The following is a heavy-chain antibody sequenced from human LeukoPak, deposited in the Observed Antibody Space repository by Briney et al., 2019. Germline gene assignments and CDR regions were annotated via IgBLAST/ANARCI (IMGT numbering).Heavy chain of an antibody. CDR3: ARERASCYFDY. CDR1: GFTFGSYG. D-gene: IGHD2-2*01. CDR2: ISNDGSYI. J-gene: IGHJ4*02. V-gene: IGHV3-30*03. Sequence: PGRSLRLSCAASGFTFGSYGMHWVRQAPGKGLEWVAVISNDGSYINYIDSVGGRFTVSRDNSRSTLYLQMDSLRAEDTAVYFCARERASCYFDYWGQGTLVTVSS.